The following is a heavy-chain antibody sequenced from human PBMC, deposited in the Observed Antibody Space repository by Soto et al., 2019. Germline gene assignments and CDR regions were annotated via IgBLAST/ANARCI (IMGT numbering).Heavy chain of an antibody. V-gene: IGHV3-21*01. Sequence: PGGSLRLSCAASGFTFSSYRMNWVRQAPGKGLEWVSSISSSSNYIYYADSVKGRFTISRDNAKNSLYLQMNSLRAEGTAVYYCAREPIAVATSDAFDIWGQGTMVTVSS. CDR3: AREPIAVATSDAFDI. D-gene: IGHD6-19*01. J-gene: IGHJ3*02. CDR1: GFTFSSYR. CDR2: ISSSSNYI.